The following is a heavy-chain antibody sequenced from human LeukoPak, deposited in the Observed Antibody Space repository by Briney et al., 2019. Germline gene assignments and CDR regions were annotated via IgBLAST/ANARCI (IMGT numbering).Heavy chain of an antibody. CDR1: GGSISSYY. CDR2: IYYSGST. J-gene: IGHJ6*02. D-gene: IGHD2-15*01. V-gene: IGHV4-59*12. CDR3: ARSVYCSGGSCLYGMDV. Sequence: PSETLSLTCTVSGGSISSYYWSWIRQPPGKGLEWIGYIYYSGSTNYNPSLKSRVTISVDTSKNQFSLKLSSVTAADTAVYYCARSVYCSGGSCLYGMDVWGQGTTVTVCS.